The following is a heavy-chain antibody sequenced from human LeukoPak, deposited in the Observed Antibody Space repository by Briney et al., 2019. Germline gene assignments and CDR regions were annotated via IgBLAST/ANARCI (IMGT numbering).Heavy chain of an antibody. J-gene: IGHJ4*02. V-gene: IGHV4-38-2*01. CDR2: IYHSGST. CDR3: ASKTRTGYSN. Sequence: SETLSLTCAVSGYSISSGYYWGWIRQPPGKVLEWIGSIYHSGSTYYNPSLKSRVTISVDTSKTQFSLKLSSVTAADTAVYYCASKTRTGYSNWGQGTLVTVSS. D-gene: IGHD6-13*01. CDR1: GYSISSGYY.